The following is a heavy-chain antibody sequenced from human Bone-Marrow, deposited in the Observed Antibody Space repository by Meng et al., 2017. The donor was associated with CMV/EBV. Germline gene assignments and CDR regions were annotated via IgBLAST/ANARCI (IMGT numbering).Heavy chain of an antibody. CDR3: ARGRLSRYCSSTSCYNRGAFDI. CDR1: GGSFSGYY. Sequence: GSLRLSCAVYGGSFSGYYWSWIRQPPGKGLEWIGEINHSGSNNYNPSLKSRVTISVDTSKNQFSLKLSSVTAADTAVYYCARGRLSRYCSSTSCYNRGAFDIWGQGTMVTVSS. D-gene: IGHD2-2*02. J-gene: IGHJ3*02. V-gene: IGHV4-34*01. CDR2: INHSGSN.